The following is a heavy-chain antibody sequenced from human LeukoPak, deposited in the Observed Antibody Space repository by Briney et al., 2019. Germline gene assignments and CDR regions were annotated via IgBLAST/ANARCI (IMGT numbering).Heavy chain of an antibody. CDR1: GGSISSSSYY. V-gene: IGHV4-39*01. Sequence: SETLSLTCTVSGGSISSSSYYWGWIRQPPGKGLEWIGSIYYSGSTYYNPSLKSRVTISVDTSKNQFSLKLSSVTAADTAVYYCARGSYTSGFYYDPWDYWGQGTLVTVSS. J-gene: IGHJ4*02. CDR3: ARGSYTSGFYYDPWDY. CDR2: IYYSGST. D-gene: IGHD3-22*01.